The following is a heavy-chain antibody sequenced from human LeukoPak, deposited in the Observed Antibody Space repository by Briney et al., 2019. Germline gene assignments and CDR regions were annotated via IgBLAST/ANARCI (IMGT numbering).Heavy chain of an antibody. CDR1: GYTFTSYD. CDR2: MNPNSGST. V-gene: IGHV1-8*01. CDR3: ARVKMVRGALKNYYYYFGMDV. D-gene: IGHD3-10*01. J-gene: IGHJ6*02. Sequence: GASVKVSCKASGYTFTSYDINWVRQATGQGLEWMGWMNPNSGSTGYAQKFQGRVTMTRNTSISTAYMELSSLRSEDTAVYYCARVKMVRGALKNYYYYFGMDVWGQGTTVTVSS.